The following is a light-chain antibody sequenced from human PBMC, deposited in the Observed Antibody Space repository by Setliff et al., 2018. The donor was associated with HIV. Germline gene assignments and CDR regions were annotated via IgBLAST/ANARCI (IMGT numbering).Light chain of an antibody. CDR2: DSN. CDR1: SNDVGAYSF. J-gene: IGLJ1*01. CDR3: YSYEATNTYV. Sequence: QSALTQPRSVSGSPGQSVTISCTGTSNDVGAYSFVSWFQQLPGAVPRLMIFDSNKRPSGVPDRFSGSKSGNTASLTISGLRPDDEADYYCYSYEATNTYVFGTGTKVTVL. V-gene: IGLV2-11*01.